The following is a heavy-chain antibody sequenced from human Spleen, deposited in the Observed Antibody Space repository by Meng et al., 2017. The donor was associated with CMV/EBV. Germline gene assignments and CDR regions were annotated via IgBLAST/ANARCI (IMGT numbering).Heavy chain of an antibody. CDR1: GFTFSNAW. D-gene: IGHD3-3*01. Sequence: GESLKISCAASGFTFSNAWMSWVRQAPGKGLEWVSSISTTSTYIYYADSVKGRFTISRDNAKNSLYLQMNSLRVEDTAVYYCAGFGVAITNGLDVWGQGTTVTVSS. CDR3: AGFGVAITNGLDV. V-gene: IGHV3-21*01. CDR2: ISTTSTYI. J-gene: IGHJ6*02.